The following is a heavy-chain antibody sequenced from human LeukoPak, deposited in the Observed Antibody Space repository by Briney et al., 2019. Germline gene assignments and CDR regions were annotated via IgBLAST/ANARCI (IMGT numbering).Heavy chain of an antibody. Sequence: SETLSLTCTVSGGSISSSSYYWGWIRQPPGKGLEWIGSIYYSGSTYYNPSLKSRVTMSVDTSKNQFSLKLSSVTAADTAVYYCARGRHSYGVVVVTDYYGMDVWGQGTTVTVSS. V-gene: IGHV4-39*07. J-gene: IGHJ6*02. CDR3: ARGRHSYGVVVVTDYYGMDV. CDR1: GGSISSSSYY. CDR2: IYYSGST. D-gene: IGHD2-21*02.